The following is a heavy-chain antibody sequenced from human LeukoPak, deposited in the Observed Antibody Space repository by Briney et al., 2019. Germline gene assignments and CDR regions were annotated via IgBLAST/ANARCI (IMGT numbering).Heavy chain of an antibody. CDR1: GFTFNSYA. CDR3: AKTVGGRLPSCDS. J-gene: IGHJ5*01. Sequence: GGSLRLSCAASGFTFNSYAMNWVRQAPGKGLEWVSDISGSGDTTYYADSVKGRFTISRDNSKNTVSLQMNSLRAEDMAVYYCAKTVGGRLPSCDSWGQGTLVTVSS. CDR2: ISGSGDTT. V-gene: IGHV3-23*01. D-gene: IGHD3-3*01.